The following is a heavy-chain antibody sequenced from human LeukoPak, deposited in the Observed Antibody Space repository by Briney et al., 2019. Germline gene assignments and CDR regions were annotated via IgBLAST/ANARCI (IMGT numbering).Heavy chain of an antibody. CDR1: GFTFSSYA. CDR2: TSYDGTNE. CDR3: ASSRYCSAGACLPIYDYYGMDV. Sequence: GGSLRLSCAASGFTFSSYAMHWVRQAPGKGLEWVAVTSYDGTNEYYADSVKGRFTISRDNSKNTLYLQMNSLRAEDTAVYYCASSRYCSAGACLPIYDYYGMDVWGQGTTVTVSS. D-gene: IGHD2-15*01. J-gene: IGHJ6*02. V-gene: IGHV3-30-3*01.